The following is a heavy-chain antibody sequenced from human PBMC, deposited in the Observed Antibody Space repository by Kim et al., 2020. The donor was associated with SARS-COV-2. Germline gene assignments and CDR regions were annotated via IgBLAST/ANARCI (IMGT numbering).Heavy chain of an antibody. CDR2: IYYSGRT. CDR1: GASVSSYY. Sequence: SETLSLTCTVSGASVSSYYSSWFRQPPGKGLEWIGYIYYSGRTKYNPSLKSRVTILLDTSKNQFSLRLSSVHAADTALYYCARDANYCDSSRDSVWGRGT. CDR3: ARDANYCDSSRDSV. D-gene: IGHD3-22*01. V-gene: IGHV4-59*02. J-gene: IGHJ4*02.